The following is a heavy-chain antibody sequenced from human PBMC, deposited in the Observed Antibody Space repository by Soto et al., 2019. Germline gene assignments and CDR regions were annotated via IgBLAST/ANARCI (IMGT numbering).Heavy chain of an antibody. CDR2: INPSGGST. Sequence: ASVKVSCQASGYTFTSYYMHLVRQAPGQGLEWMGIINPSGGSTSYAQKFQGRVTMTRDTSTSTVYMELSSLRSEDTAVYYCARPIVATFRGARDAFDIWGQGTMVTVSS. CDR1: GYTFTSYY. J-gene: IGHJ3*02. V-gene: IGHV1-46*03. D-gene: IGHD5-12*01. CDR3: ARPIVATFRGARDAFDI.